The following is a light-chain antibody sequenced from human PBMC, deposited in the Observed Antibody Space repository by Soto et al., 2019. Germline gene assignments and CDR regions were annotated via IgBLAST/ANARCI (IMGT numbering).Light chain of an antibody. CDR1: QGIGDT. Sequence: EVVMRQSPATLSVSPGEGATLSCRASQGIGDTLAWYQHKPGQTPRLLIYDTSTRATGVPTRFSGSRSGAEFTLTINSLQSEDLAVYYCQPYNNCPLTFGGGTKVDIK. V-gene: IGKV3-15*01. CDR2: DTS. J-gene: IGKJ4*01. CDR3: QPYNNCPLT.